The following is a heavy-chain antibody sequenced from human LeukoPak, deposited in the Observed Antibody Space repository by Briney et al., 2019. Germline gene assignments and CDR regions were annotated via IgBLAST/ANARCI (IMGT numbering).Heavy chain of an antibody. CDR3: ARELGSGYYRYFDY. J-gene: IGHJ4*02. V-gene: IGHV1-2*02. CDR2: INPNSGGT. CDR1: GYTFASYY. Sequence: ASVKVSCKASGYTFASYYMHWVRQAPGQGLEWMGWINPNSGGTNFAQKFQGRVSMTRDTSISTAYMELSRLRSDDTAVYYCARELGSGYYRYFDYWGRGTLLAVSS. D-gene: IGHD3-22*01.